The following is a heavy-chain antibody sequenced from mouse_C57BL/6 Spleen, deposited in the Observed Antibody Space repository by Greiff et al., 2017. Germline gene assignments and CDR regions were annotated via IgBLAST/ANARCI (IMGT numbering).Heavy chain of an antibody. D-gene: IGHD2-3*01. CDR3: ARYYDGEGFAY. Sequence: VQLQQPGAELVRPGSSVKLSCKASGYTFTSYWMDWVKQRPGQGLEWIGNIYPSDSETHYNQKFKDKATLTVDRSSSTAYMQLSSLTSEDSAVYYCARYYDGEGFAYWGQGTLVTVSA. CDR1: GYTFTSYW. J-gene: IGHJ3*01. V-gene: IGHV1-61*01. CDR2: IYPSDSET.